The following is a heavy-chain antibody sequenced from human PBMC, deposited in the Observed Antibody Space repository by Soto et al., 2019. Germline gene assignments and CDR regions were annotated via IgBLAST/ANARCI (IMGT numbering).Heavy chain of an antibody. CDR1: GYSFTSYW. Sequence: PGESLKISCKGSGYSFTSYWIAWVRQMPGEGLESMGIIYPGDSDTRYSPSFQGQVTISADKSISTAYLQWSSLKASDTAMYYCARTAAAGKYYYGMDVWGQGTTVTVSS. J-gene: IGHJ6*02. CDR2: IYPGDSDT. D-gene: IGHD6-13*01. CDR3: ARTAAAGKYYYGMDV. V-gene: IGHV5-51*01.